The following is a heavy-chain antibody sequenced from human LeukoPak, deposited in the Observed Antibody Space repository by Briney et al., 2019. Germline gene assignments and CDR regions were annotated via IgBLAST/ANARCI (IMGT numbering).Heavy chain of an antibody. CDR2: ISSSSSYI. Sequence: MTGGSLRLSCAASGFTFSSYSMNWVRQAPGKGLEWVSSISSSSSYIYYADSVKGRFTISRDNAKNSLYLQMNSLRAEDTAVYYCARDRGGQVWYYYYYGMDVWGQGTTVTVSS. CDR1: GFTFSSYS. V-gene: IGHV3-21*01. D-gene: IGHD5-18*01. J-gene: IGHJ6*02. CDR3: ARDRGGQVWYYYYYGMDV.